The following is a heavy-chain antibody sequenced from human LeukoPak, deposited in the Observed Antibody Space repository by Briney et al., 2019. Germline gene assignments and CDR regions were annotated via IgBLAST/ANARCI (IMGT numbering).Heavy chain of an antibody. J-gene: IGHJ5*02. CDR2: ISGSGGST. D-gene: IGHD3-3*01. CDR1: GFTFSSYA. Sequence: GGSLRLSCAASGFTFSSYAMSWVRQAPGKGLEWVSAISGSGGSTYYADSVKGRFTISRDNSKDTLYLQMNSLRAEDTAVYYCATIRGHTIFGVVVPAWFDPWGQGTLVTVSS. CDR3: ATIRGHTIFGVVVPAWFDP. V-gene: IGHV3-23*01.